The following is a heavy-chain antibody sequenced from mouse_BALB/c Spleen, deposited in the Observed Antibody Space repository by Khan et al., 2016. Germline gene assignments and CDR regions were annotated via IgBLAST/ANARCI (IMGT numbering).Heavy chain of an antibody. D-gene: IGHD2-1*01. CDR3: ARSWGKGY. J-gene: IGHJ2*01. V-gene: IGHV14-3*02. Sequence: VQLQQSGAELVKPGASVKLSCTASGFNIKDTYMHWVKQRPEQGLEWIGRIDPANGNTKYDPKFQGKATITADTSSNTAYLQLSSLTSKVTAVYYCARSWGKGYWGQGTTLTVSS. CDR2: IDPANGNT. CDR1: GFNIKDTY.